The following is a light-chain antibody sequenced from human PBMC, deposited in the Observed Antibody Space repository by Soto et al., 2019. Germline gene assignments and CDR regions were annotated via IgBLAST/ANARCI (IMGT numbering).Light chain of an antibody. CDR2: DAS. CDR1: QGISSA. CDR3: QQFNSYGVT. J-gene: IGKJ4*01. Sequence: AMQLTQSPSSLSASVGDRVTITCRASQGISSALAWYQQKPGKAPKLLIYDASSLESGVPSRFSGSGSGTDFTLTISSLQPEDFATHYCQQFNSYGVTFGGGTKVEIK. V-gene: IGKV1-13*02.